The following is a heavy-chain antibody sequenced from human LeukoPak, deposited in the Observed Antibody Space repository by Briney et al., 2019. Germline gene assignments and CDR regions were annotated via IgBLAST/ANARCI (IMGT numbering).Heavy chain of an antibody. J-gene: IGHJ3*02. D-gene: IGHD4-17*01. CDR3: ARLFYGDYGMGAFDI. Sequence: PSETLSLTCTVSGDSIRGYYWSWIRQPPGKGLEWIGYIYYSGNTNYNPSLKSRVTISVDTSKNQFSLKLSSVTAADTAVYYCARLFYGDYGMGAFDIWGQGTMVTVSS. CDR1: GDSIRGYY. V-gene: IGHV4-59*01. CDR2: IYYSGNT.